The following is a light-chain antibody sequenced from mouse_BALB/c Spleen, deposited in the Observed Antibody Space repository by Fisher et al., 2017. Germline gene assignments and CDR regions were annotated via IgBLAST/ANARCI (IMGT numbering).Light chain of an antibody. Sequence: IVLTQSPAIMSASPGEKVTMTCSASSSVSYMHWYQQKSGTSPKRWIYDTSNLASGVPARFSGSGSGTSYSLTISSMEAEDDATYYCQQWSGYPFTFGSGTKLEIK. CDR3: QQWSGYPFT. J-gene: IGKJ4*01. CDR1: SSVSY. CDR2: DTS. V-gene: IGKV4-59*01.